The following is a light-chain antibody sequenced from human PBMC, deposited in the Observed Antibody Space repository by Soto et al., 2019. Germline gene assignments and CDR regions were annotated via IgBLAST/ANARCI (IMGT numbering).Light chain of an antibody. J-gene: IGKJ1*01. CDR3: QQYGGSPRT. CDR1: QSVSSSS. CDR2: GAS. Sequence: EIVCTQSPGTLSLSPGERATLSCRASQSVSSSSLAWYQHKRGQAPRLLIHGASSRATGIPDRFSGSGSGTDFTLTISRLEPEDFAVYYCQQYGGSPRTFGQGTKVDI. V-gene: IGKV3-20*01.